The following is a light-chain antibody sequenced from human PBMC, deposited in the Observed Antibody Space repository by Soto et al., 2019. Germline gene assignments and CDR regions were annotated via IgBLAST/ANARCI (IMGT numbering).Light chain of an antibody. CDR1: KLGDKY. Sequence: SYELTQPPSVSVSPGQTASITCAGDKLGDKYACWYQHKPGQSPVLVICQDSKRPSGIPERFSGSNSGNTATLTISGTQGMDEADYYCQAWDSIPANVVFGGGTKLTVL. CDR2: QDS. CDR3: QAWDSIPANVV. J-gene: IGLJ2*01. V-gene: IGLV3-1*01.